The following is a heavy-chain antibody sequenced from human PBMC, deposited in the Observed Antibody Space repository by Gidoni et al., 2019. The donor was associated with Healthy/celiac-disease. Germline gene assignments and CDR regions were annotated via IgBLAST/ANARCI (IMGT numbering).Heavy chain of an antibody. CDR3: ARDVQGYFDL. CDR1: GYTFTGYY. CDR2: INPNSGST. D-gene: IGHD3-10*02. V-gene: IGHV1-2*02. Sequence: QVQLVQSGAEVKKPGASVKVSCKASGYTFTGYYMNWVRQAPGQGLEWMGCINPNSGSTNYAQTFQGRVTMTRDTSISTAYMELSRLSSDDTAVYYCARDVQGYFDLWGRGTLVTVSS. J-gene: IGHJ2*01.